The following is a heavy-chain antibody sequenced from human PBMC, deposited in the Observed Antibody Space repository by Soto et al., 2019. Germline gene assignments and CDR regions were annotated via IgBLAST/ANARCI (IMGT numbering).Heavy chain of an antibody. Sequence: SETLSLTCTVSGGSISSYYWSWIRQPPGKGLEWIGYTYYSGSTNYNPSLKSRVTISVDTSKNQFSLKPSSVTAADTAVYYCARTRGFDWLLAFDPWGQGTLVTVSS. CDR1: GGSISSYY. CDR2: TYYSGST. D-gene: IGHD3-9*01. CDR3: ARTRGFDWLLAFDP. V-gene: IGHV4-59*01. J-gene: IGHJ5*02.